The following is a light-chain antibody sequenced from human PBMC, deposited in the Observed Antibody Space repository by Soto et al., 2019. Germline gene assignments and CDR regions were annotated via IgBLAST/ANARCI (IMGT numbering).Light chain of an antibody. CDR2: GAS. J-gene: IGKJ5*01. V-gene: IGKV3-11*01. CDR3: QQRSNWPLT. CDR1: QSFSKNY. Sequence: EIVLTQSPGTLSLSPGERATLSCRASQSFSKNYLAWYQQKPGQAPRLLIYGASNRATGIPARFSGSGSGTDFTLTISSLEPEDFAVHYCQQRSNWPLTFGQGTRLEI.